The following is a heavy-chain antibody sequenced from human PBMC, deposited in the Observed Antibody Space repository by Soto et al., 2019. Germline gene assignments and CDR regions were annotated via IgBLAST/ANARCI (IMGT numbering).Heavy chain of an antibody. Sequence: EVQLVESGGGVVQPGGSLRLSCAASGFTFSMYWMHWVRQAPGKGLLWVSRINGDGTDTTYADSVKGRFTISRDNAKNTVYLQMNGLRAEDTAVYYCAREVGRGSGSYYLDYWGQETLVTVS. CDR1: GFTFSMYW. CDR3: AREVGRGSGSYYLDY. J-gene: IGHJ4*02. D-gene: IGHD3-16*01. CDR2: INGDGTDT. V-gene: IGHV3-74*03.